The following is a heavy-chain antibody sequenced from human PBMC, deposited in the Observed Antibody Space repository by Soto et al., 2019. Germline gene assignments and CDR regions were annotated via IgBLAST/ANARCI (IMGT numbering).Heavy chain of an antibody. V-gene: IGHV4-34*01. CDR1: GGSFSGYY. CDR2: INHSGST. CDR3: ARVPRANRGRDYYGMDV. D-gene: IGHD3-10*01. Sequence: WETLSLTCAVYGGSFSGYYWSWIRQPPGKGLEWIGEINHSGSTNYNPSLKSRVTISIDTPENQFSLRLSSVTAADTAVYYCARVPRANRGRDYYGMDVWGQGTTVTVSS. J-gene: IGHJ6*02.